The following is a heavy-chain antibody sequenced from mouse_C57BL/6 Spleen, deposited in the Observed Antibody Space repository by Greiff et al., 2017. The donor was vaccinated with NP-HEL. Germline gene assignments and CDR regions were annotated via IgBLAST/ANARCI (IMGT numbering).Heavy chain of an antibody. CDR1: GYTFTSYW. J-gene: IGHJ4*01. Sequence: QVQLQQPGAELVKPGASVKLSCKASGYTFTSYWMQWVKQRPGQGLEWIGEIDPPDSYTNYNQKFKGKATLTVDTSSSTAYMQLSSLTSEDSAVYYCARSMVTKMDYWGQGTSVTVSS. CDR3: ARSMVTKMDY. V-gene: IGHV1-50*01. D-gene: IGHD2-2*01. CDR2: IDPPDSYT.